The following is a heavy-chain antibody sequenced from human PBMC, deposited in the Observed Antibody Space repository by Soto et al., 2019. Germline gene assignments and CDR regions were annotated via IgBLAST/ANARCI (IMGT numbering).Heavy chain of an antibody. J-gene: IGHJ4*02. CDR2: ISAYNGNT. V-gene: IGHV1-18*04. D-gene: IGHD3-10*01. Sequence: ASVKVSCKASGYTFTSYGISWVRQAPGQGLEWMGWISAYNGNTNYAQKLQGRVTMTTDTSTSTAYMELRSLRSDDTAVYYCARGGSWYCSGSYYIPIDYWGQGNMVTVSS. CDR1: GYTFTSYG. CDR3: ARGGSWYCSGSYYIPIDY.